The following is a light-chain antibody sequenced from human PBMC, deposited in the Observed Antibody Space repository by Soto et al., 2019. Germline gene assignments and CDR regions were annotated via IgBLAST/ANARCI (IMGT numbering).Light chain of an antibody. V-gene: IGLV2-8*01. CDR3: SSTAGSDNPHV. Sequence: QSALTQPPSASGSPGQSVTISCTGTSSDVGSSNYVSWYQQHPGKAPKVVIYEVSKRPSGVPDRFSGSQTGNKASLTVSGRQADDEADYSCSSTAGSDNPHVFGTGTKLTVL. CDR1: SSDVGSSNY. CDR2: EVS. J-gene: IGLJ1*01.